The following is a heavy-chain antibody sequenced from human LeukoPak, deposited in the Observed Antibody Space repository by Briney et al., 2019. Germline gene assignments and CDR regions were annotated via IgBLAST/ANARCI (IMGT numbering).Heavy chain of an antibody. CDR1: GGSLSRHY. Sequence: SQTLSLTCTVSGGSLSRHYWSLIRHPPGKGLEWIRYISYSGRTNYNPSLKSRVTISVDTSKNQFSLRLSSVTAADTAVYYCARAGGNWFDPWGQGTLVTVSS. CDR3: ARAGGNWFDP. J-gene: IGHJ5*02. D-gene: IGHD3-10*01. CDR2: ISYSGRT. V-gene: IGHV4-59*11.